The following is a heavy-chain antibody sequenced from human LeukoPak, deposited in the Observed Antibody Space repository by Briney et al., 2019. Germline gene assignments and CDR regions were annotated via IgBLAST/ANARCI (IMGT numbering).Heavy chain of an antibody. CDR2: INPRSGDT. D-gene: IGHD6-19*01. CDR3: ARLVGSGWYTRSWYFDL. CDR1: GFIFTDYH. V-gene: IGHV1-2*02. Sequence: ASVKVSCKSSGFIFTDYHMHWLRQAPGQGLEWMGWINPRSGDTTYAQKFLGRVTMTRDTSTNTAYMDLSSLRSDDTAVYYCARLVGSGWYTRSWYFDLWGRGTLVTVSS. J-gene: IGHJ2*01.